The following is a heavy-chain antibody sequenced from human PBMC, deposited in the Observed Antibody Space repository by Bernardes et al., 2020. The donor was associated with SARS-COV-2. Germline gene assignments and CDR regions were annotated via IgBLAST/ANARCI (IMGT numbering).Heavy chain of an antibody. CDR3: ARDSFLPSSSWYNWFDP. Sequence: ASVKVSCKASGYTFTSYAMNWVRQAPGQGLEWMGWINTNTGNPTYAQGFTGRFVFSLDTSVSTAYLQISSLKAEDTAVYYCARDSFLPSSSWYNWFDPWGQGTLVTVSS. CDR2: INTNTGNP. J-gene: IGHJ5*02. V-gene: IGHV7-4-1*02. CDR1: GYTFTSYA. D-gene: IGHD6-13*01.